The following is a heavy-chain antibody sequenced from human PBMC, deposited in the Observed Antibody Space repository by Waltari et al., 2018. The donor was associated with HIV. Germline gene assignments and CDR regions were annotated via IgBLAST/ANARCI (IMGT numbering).Heavy chain of an antibody. D-gene: IGHD3-10*01. CDR2: IYSNRNT. CDR3: ARMHRYYGSDQSRYFYFGFDV. J-gene: IGHJ6*02. Sequence: EVQLVESGGDLTQPGGSLRLSCVISGFDVTSNYMSWVRQAPGKGLGCVVVIYSNRNTYYVDSGKGPFTSFRDNSKNTVYLQMNSLRAEDTAVYYCARMHRYYGSDQSRYFYFGFDVWGQGTTVTVS. V-gene: IGHV3-53*01. CDR1: GFDVTSNY.